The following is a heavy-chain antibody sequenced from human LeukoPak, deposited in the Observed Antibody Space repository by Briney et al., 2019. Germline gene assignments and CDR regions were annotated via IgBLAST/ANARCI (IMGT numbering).Heavy chain of an antibody. CDR1: GFTFDDYA. J-gene: IGHJ4*02. Sequence: PGRSLRLSCAASGFTFDDYAMHWVRQAPGKGLEWVSGISWNSGNIGYADSVKGRFIISRDNAKNSLYLQMNSLRAEDTALYYCAIDGRGAYYDSSGYPYFDYWGQGTLVTVCS. V-gene: IGHV3-9*01. CDR2: ISWNSGNI. CDR3: AIDGRGAYYDSSGYPYFDY. D-gene: IGHD3-22*01.